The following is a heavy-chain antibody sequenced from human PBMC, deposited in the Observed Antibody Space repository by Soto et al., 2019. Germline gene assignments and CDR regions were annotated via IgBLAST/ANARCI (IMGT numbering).Heavy chain of an antibody. CDR2: IHHRGST. V-gene: IGHV4-4*02. CDR1: GGSISSANW. J-gene: IGHJ4*02. D-gene: IGHD6-13*01. Sequence: QVQLQEAGPGLVRPSGTVSLTCAVSGGSISSANWWSWVRQPPGKGREWMVEIHHRGSTNYNPSLKSRVTMSVVPSKNRFYLTLNSVTAADTAFYYCARDQGSHPGDWGQGTLVSVSS. CDR3: ARDQGSHPGD.